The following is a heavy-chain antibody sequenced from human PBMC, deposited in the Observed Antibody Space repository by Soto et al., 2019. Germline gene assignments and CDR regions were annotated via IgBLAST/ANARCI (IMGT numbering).Heavy chain of an antibody. CDR2: IIGKTAGGRT. Sequence: EVQLVESGGGLIRPGGSLRVSCAVSGFTFSEAWMNWVRQAPGRGLEWVGRIIGKTAGGRTDYAASVKGRFTISRDDSKDTLYVQIDSLRTEDTAVYFCSTDQGAMKTLGVVVPFFDYWGLGPLVTVSS. J-gene: IGHJ4*02. CDR3: STDQGAMKTLGVVVPFFDY. CDR1: GFTFSEAW. V-gene: IGHV3-15*07. D-gene: IGHD3-3*01.